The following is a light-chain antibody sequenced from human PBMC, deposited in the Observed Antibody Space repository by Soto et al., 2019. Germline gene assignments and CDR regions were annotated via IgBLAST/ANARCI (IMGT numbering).Light chain of an antibody. Sequence: QSVLTQPPSVSGAPGQRVSISCTGSTSNIGAPYDVHWYQHLPGAAPKLLIYGDNNRPSGVPDRFSGSKSGTSASLAITSLQAEDEADYYCQSYDISLHNYVFGTGTKLIVL. V-gene: IGLV1-40*01. CDR3: QSYDISLHNYV. CDR1: TSNIGAPYD. CDR2: GDN. J-gene: IGLJ1*01.